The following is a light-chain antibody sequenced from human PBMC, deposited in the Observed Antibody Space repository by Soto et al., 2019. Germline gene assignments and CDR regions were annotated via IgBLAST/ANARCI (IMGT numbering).Light chain of an antibody. CDR1: SSDVGSYNY. CDR2: EVN. V-gene: IGLV2-14*01. Sequence: QSALTQPASVSGSPGQSITISCTGTSSDVGSYNYVSWYQQHPGKAPKLMIYEVNNRPSGVSNRFSGSKSGNTASLTISVLQAEYEANYYCSSYTTTNPDVIGTRTKLTVL. J-gene: IGLJ1*01. CDR3: SSYTTTNPDV.